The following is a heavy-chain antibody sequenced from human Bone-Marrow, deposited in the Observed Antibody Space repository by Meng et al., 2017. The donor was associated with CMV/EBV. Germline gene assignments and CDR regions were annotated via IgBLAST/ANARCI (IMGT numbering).Heavy chain of an antibody. CDR3: ARDNGDIVVVPAAITYYYGMDV. D-gene: IGHD2-2*02. CDR1: GFTFSSYA. V-gene: IGHV3-30*04. Sequence: GGSLRLSCAASGFTFSSYAMHWVRQAPGKGLEWVTLIAYDGSNKYYADSVKGRFTISRDNSKNTLYLQMNSLRAEDTAVYYCARDNGDIVVVPAAITYYYGMDVWGQGTTVTVSS. J-gene: IGHJ6*02. CDR2: IAYDGSNK.